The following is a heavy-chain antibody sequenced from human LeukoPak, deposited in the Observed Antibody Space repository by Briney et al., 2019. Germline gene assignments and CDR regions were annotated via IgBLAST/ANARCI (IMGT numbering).Heavy chain of an antibody. CDR1: GFTFSSYS. Sequence: GGSLRLSCAASGFTFSSYSMNWVRQASGKGLEWVSSISSSSSYIYYADSVKGRFTISRDNAKNSLYLQMNSLRAEDTAVYYCARDPPYYYGSGSYDENWFDPWGQGTLVTVSS. D-gene: IGHD3-10*01. CDR2: ISSSSSYI. J-gene: IGHJ5*02. CDR3: ARDPPYYYGSGSYDENWFDP. V-gene: IGHV3-21*01.